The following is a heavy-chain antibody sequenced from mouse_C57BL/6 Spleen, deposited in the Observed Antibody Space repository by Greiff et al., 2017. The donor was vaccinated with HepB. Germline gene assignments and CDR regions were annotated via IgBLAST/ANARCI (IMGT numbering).Heavy chain of an antibody. D-gene: IGHD2-4*01. CDR1: GYTFTDYY. V-gene: IGHV1-26*01. CDR2: INPNNGGT. J-gene: IGHJ3*01. CDR3: ARSRDDYDRAWFAY. Sequence: VQLQQSGPELVKPGASVKISCKASGYTFTDYYMNWVKQSHGKSLEWIGDINPNNGGTSYNQKFKGKATLTVDKSSSTAYMELRSLTSEDSAVYYCARSRDDYDRAWFAYWGQGTLVTVSA.